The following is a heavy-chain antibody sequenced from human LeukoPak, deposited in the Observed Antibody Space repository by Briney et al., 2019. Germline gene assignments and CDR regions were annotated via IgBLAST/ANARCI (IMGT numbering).Heavy chain of an antibody. CDR2: IWYDGSNK. CDR1: GFTFSSYG. J-gene: IGHJ5*02. V-gene: IGHV3-33*01. CDR3: ARSPRRSLNWFDP. Sequence: PGGSLRLSCAASGFTFSSYGMHWVRQAPGKGLERVAVIWYDGSNKYYADSVKGRFTISRDNSKNTLYLQMNSLRAEDTAVYYCARSPRRSLNWFDPWGQGTLVTVSS.